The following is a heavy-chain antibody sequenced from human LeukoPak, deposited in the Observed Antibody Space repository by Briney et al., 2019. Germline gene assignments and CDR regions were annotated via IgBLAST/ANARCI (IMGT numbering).Heavy chain of an antibody. CDR3: ARGRRSSGWYIDY. J-gene: IGHJ4*02. CDR2: INPNSGNT. D-gene: IGHD6-19*01. Sequence: ASVKVSCKASGYTFTSYDINWVRQATGQGLEWMGWINPNSGNTGYAQKFQGRVTMTRNTSISTAYMELSSLRSEDTAVYYCARGRRSSGWYIDYWGQGTLVTVSS. V-gene: IGHV1-8*01. CDR1: GYTFTSYD.